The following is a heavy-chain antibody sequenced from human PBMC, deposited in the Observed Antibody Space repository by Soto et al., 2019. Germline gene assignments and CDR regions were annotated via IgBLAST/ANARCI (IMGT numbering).Heavy chain of an antibody. D-gene: IGHD2-2*01. J-gene: IGHJ6*02. CDR3: ARVDSGGYCISTSCYYYYGMDV. CDR1: GFTFSTNP. CDR2: IIGSGGST. Sequence: EVQLLESGGGLLQPGGSLRLSWAAPGFTFSTNPRGWVRRAQGKGLEWVSAIIGSGGSTYYADSVKGRFTISRDNSKNTLDLQMNSLRAEDTAVYYCARVDSGGYCISTSCYYYYGMDVWGQGTTVTVSS. V-gene: IGHV3-23*01.